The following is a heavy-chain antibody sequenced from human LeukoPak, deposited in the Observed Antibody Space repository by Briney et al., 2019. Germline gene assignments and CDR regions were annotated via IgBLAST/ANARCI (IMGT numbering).Heavy chain of an antibody. CDR2: IYYSGST. J-gene: IGHJ4*02. CDR1: GGSISSYY. Sequence: SETLSLTCTVSGGSISSYYWSWIRQPPGKGLEWIGYIYYSGSTNYNPSLKSRVTISVDTSKNQFSLKLSSVTAADTAVYYCARHGKGQQLVYWGQGTLVTVSS. V-gene: IGHV4-59*08. D-gene: IGHD6-13*01. CDR3: ARHGKGQQLVY.